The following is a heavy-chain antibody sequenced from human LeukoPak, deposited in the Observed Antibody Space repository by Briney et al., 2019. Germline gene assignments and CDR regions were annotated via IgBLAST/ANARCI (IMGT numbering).Heavy chain of an antibody. V-gene: IGHV3-30-3*01. J-gene: IGHJ4*02. CDR1: GFTFSGYP. Sequence: PGKSLRLSCAASGFTFSGYPIHWVRQAPGKGLEWVAVISYDGSNKYYADSVKGRFTISRDNSKNTLYLQMNSLRAEDTAVYYCARDHRGVRDYFDYWGQGTLVTVSS. D-gene: IGHD3-10*01. CDR2: ISYDGSNK. CDR3: ARDHRGVRDYFDY.